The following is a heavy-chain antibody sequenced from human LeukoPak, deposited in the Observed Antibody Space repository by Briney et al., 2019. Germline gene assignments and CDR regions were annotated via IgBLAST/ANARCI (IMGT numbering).Heavy chain of an antibody. CDR1: GFTFSSYA. CDR2: ISGSGGST. CDR3: AKDQYDSSGPNDS. Sequence: GGSLRLSCAASGFTFSSYAMSWVRQAPGKGLEWVSAISGSGGSTYYADSVKGRFTISRDNSKNTLFLQMNSLRADDTAVYYCAKDQYDSSGPNDSWGQGTLVTVSS. D-gene: IGHD3-22*01. V-gene: IGHV3-23*01. J-gene: IGHJ4*02.